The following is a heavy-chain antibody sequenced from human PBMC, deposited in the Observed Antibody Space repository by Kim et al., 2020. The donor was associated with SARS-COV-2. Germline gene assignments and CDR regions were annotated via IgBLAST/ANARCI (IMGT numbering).Heavy chain of an antibody. D-gene: IGHD3-10*01. Sequence: SETLSLTCAVYGGSFSGYYWSWIRQPPGKGLEWIGEINHSGSTNYNPSLKSRVTISVDTSKNQFSLKLSSVTAADTAVYYCARGRVLLWFGEGEGGQGTLVTVSS. V-gene: IGHV4-34*01. CDR2: INHSGST. J-gene: IGHJ4*02. CDR1: GGSFSGYY. CDR3: ARGRVLLWFGEGE.